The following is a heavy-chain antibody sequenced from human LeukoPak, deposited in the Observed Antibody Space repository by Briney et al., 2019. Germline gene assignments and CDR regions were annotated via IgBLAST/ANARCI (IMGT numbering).Heavy chain of an antibody. Sequence: GASVKVSCKASGYTFTSYDINWMRQAPGQGLEWMGWISPNNGGTKYAQRFQGRVTMTRDTSITTVYMELSRLSSDDTAVYYCARGRGGNDSFRLDGYWGQGTLVTVSS. CDR1: GYTFTSYD. CDR3: ARGRGGNDSFRLDGY. V-gene: IGHV1-2*02. CDR2: ISPNNGGT. J-gene: IGHJ4*02. D-gene: IGHD3-22*01.